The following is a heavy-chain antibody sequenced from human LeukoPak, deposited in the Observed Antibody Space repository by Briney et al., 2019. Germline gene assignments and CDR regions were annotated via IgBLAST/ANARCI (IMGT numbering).Heavy chain of an antibody. V-gene: IGHV3-30*01. J-gene: IGHJ4*02. Sequence: SGKSLRLSCAASGFTFSNYAMHWVRQAPGKGLEWVSLISSGGTYEYYADSVKGRFTTSRDNSKNTLYLQLNSLRAEDTAVYYCARDSTYYYDSGSSGPHYFDNWGQGTLVTVSS. CDR2: ISSGGTYE. D-gene: IGHD3-10*01. CDR1: GFTFSNYA. CDR3: ARDSTYYYDSGSSGPHYFDN.